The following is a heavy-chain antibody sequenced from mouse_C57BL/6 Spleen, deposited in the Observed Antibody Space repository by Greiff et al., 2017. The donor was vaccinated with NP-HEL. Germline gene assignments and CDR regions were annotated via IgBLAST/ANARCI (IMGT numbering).Heavy chain of an antibody. CDR1: GYTFTDYY. D-gene: IGHD1-1*01. J-gene: IGHJ1*03. V-gene: IGHV1-26*01. Sequence: EVQLQQSGPELVKPGASVKISCKASGYTFTDYYMTWVKQSHGKSLEWIGDINPNNGGTTYNQKFKGKATLPVDKSSSTAYMELRSLTSEDSAVYYCARGITTVVDWYFDVWGTGTTVTVSS. CDR3: ARGITTVVDWYFDV. CDR2: INPNNGGT.